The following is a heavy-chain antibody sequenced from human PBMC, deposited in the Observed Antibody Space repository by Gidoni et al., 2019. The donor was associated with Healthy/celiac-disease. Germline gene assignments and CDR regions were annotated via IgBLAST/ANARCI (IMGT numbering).Heavy chain of an antibody. Sequence: EVQLVESGGGLVQPGGSLRLSCAASGFTFSSYAMSWVRQAPGKGLEWVSAISGSGGSTYYADSVKGRFTISRDNSKNTLYLQMNSLRAEDTAVYYCAKLGDSSGYYFFHNAFDIWGQGTMVTVSS. D-gene: IGHD3-22*01. CDR1: GFTFSSYA. V-gene: IGHV3-23*04. J-gene: IGHJ3*02. CDR3: AKLGDSSGYYFFHNAFDI. CDR2: ISGSGGST.